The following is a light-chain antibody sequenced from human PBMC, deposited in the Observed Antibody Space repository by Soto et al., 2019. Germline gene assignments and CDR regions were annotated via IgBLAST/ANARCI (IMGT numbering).Light chain of an antibody. J-gene: IGLJ3*02. V-gene: IGLV2-11*01. CDR3: GTWDSSLDAGV. CDR1: NNDIGGFPY. Sequence: QSVLTQPRSVSGSPGQSVTISCTGTNNDIGGFPYVSWYQQVPGKAPKLMISAVTQRPSEIPDRFSGSRSGTSATLGIAGLQTGDEADYYCGTWDSSLDAGVFGGGTKLTVL. CDR2: AVT.